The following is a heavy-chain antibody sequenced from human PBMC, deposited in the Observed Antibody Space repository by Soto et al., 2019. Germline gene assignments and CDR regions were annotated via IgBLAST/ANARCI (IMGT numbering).Heavy chain of an antibody. CDR2: IHYSGST. CDR3: ARFWPPPYSDALTDYTDAFDY. V-gene: IGHV4-39*01. J-gene: IGHJ4*02. D-gene: IGHD3-9*01. Sequence: SETLSLTCTVSGGSISSNIYYWGWIRQPPGKGLEWIGNIHYSGSTYYDSSLKSRVTISVDTSKNQFSLKLSSVTAVDTAVYYCARFWPPPYSDALTDYTDAFDYWGQGTLVPVSS. CDR1: GGSISSNIYY.